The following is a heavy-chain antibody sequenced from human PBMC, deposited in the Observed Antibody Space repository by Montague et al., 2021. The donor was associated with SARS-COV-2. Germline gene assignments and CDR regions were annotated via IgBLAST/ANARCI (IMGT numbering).Heavy chain of an antibody. CDR1: GGFISSYY. D-gene: IGHD6-13*01. J-gene: IGHJ6*02. CDR3: ARGRRIAAGGTSYYGLDV. CDR2: IYIRETA. V-gene: IGHV4-4*07. Sequence: SETLSLTCTVPGGFISSYYWSWIRQPAGKGLEWIGRIYIRETATYNPSLTSRVIMSADTSKNQISLKLSSVTAADTAVYYCARGRRIAAGGTSYYGLDVWGQGTTVTVSS.